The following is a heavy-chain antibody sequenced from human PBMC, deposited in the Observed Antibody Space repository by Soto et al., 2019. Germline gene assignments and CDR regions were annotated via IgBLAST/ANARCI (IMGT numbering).Heavy chain of an antibody. Sequence: PSETLSLTCTVSGGSISSYYWSWIRQPPGKGLEWIGYIYYSGSTNYNPSLKSRVTISVDTSKNQFSLKLSSVTAADTAVYYCARLKVGGNFWSGSYYYYMDVWGKGTTVTVSS. D-gene: IGHD3-3*01. CDR3: ARLKVGGNFWSGSYYYYMDV. CDR1: GGSISSYY. J-gene: IGHJ6*03. CDR2: IYYSGST. V-gene: IGHV4-59*08.